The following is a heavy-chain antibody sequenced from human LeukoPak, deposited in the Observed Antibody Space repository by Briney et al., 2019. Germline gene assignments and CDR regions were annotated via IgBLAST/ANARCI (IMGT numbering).Heavy chain of an antibody. Sequence: GGSLRLSCAASGFTFSSYWMSWVRQAPGKGLEWVANIKQVGSEKYYVDSVKGRFTISRDNAKNSLYLQMNSLRAEDTAVYYCARGVDSLRYFDWFLYYFDYWGQGTLVTVSS. CDR1: GFTFSSYW. CDR2: IKQVGSEK. J-gene: IGHJ4*02. CDR3: ARGVDSLRYFDWFLYYFDY. D-gene: IGHD3-9*01. V-gene: IGHV3-7*03.